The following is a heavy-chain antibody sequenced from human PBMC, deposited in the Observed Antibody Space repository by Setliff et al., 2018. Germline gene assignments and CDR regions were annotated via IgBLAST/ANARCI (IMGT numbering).Heavy chain of an antibody. D-gene: IGHD6-19*01. J-gene: IGHJ4*02. CDR3: ATLAVAGTLDY. V-gene: IGHV1-46*01. Sequence: GASVKVSCKASGYTFTSHYMHWVRQAPGLGLEWMGTINPSSGRTSYAQKFQGRVTMTRDTSTSTVYMDMSSLRSEDTAVYYCATLAVAGTLDYWGQGTLVTVSS. CDR2: INPSSGRT. CDR1: GYTFTSHY.